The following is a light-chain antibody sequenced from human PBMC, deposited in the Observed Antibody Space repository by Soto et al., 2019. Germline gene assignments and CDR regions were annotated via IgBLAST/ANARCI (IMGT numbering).Light chain of an antibody. CDR2: GAS. CDR1: QSVSSSY. CDR3: QQSYSTLLT. Sequence: EIVLTQSPVTLSLSPGVRATLSCRASQSVSSSYLAWYQQKPGQAPRLLIYGASSRATGIPDRFSGSGSGTDFTLTIGRLEPEDFATYYCQQSYSTLLTFGGGTKVDIK. V-gene: IGKV3-20*01. J-gene: IGKJ4*01.